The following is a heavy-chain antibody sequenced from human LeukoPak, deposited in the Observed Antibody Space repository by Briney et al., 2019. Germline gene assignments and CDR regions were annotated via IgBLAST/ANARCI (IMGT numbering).Heavy chain of an antibody. CDR1: GGSINNDDYS. CDR3: ARSVMDSSDFYYFDY. Sequence: SQTLSLTCAVSGGSINNDDYSWSWIRQPPGKGLEWIVYVYYSGNTYYNPSLKSRVTISVDTSKNQFSLKLTSVTAADTAVYYCARSVMDSSDFYYFDYWGQGTLVTVSS. J-gene: IGHJ4*02. V-gene: IGHV4-30-4*07. D-gene: IGHD3-22*01. CDR2: VYYSGNT.